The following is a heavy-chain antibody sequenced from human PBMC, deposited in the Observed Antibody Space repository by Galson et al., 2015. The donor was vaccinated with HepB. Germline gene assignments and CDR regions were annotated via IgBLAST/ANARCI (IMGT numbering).Heavy chain of an antibody. D-gene: IGHD5-12*01. J-gene: IGHJ4*02. CDR1: GFTFSSYA. V-gene: IGHV3-30*04. CDR3: ARGSPYGGYPMWLGGPHDY. CDR2: ISYDGSNK. Sequence: SLRLSCAASGFTFSSYAMHWVRQAPGKGLEWVAVISYDGSNKYYADFVKGRFTISRDNSKNTLYLQMNSLRAEDTAVYYCARGSPYGGYPMWLGGPHDYWGQGTLVTVSS.